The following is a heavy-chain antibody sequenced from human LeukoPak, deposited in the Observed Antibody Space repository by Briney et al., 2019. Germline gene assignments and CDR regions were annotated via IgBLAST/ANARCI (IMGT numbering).Heavy chain of an antibody. Sequence: SETLSLTCTVSGGSISSYYWSWIRQPPGKGLEWIGYIYYSGSTNYNPSLKSRVTISVDTSKYQFSLKLSSVTAADTAVYYCAREGGYCSSTSCLDLFDYWGQGTLVTVSS. J-gene: IGHJ4*02. CDR1: GGSISSYY. CDR2: IYYSGST. CDR3: AREGGYCSSTSCLDLFDY. V-gene: IGHV4-59*01. D-gene: IGHD2-2*01.